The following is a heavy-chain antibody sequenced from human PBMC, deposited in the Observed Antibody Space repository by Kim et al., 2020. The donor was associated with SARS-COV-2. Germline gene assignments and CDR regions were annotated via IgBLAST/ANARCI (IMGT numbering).Heavy chain of an antibody. CDR1: GGSFSGYY. CDR2: INHSGST. Sequence: SETLSLTCAVYGGSFSGYYWSWIRQPPGKGLEWIGEINHSGSTNYNPSLKSRVTISVDTSKNQFSLKLSSVTAADTAVYYCARPGYCSSTSCSYFDYWGQGTLVTVSS. D-gene: IGHD2-2*01. J-gene: IGHJ4*02. CDR3: ARPGYCSSTSCSYFDY. V-gene: IGHV4-34*01.